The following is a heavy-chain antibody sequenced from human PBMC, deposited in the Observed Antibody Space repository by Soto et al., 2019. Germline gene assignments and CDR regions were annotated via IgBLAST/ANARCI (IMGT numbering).Heavy chain of an antibody. D-gene: IGHD6-19*01. J-gene: IGHJ4*02. V-gene: IGHV3-30-3*01. Sequence: GGSLRLSCAASGFTFSSYAMHWVRQAPGKGLEWVAVISYDGGNKYYADSVKGRFTISRDNSKNTLYLQMNSLRAEDTAVYYCARPDSSGWYYFDYWGQGTLVTVSS. CDR3: ARPDSSGWYYFDY. CDR1: GFTFSSYA. CDR2: ISYDGGNK.